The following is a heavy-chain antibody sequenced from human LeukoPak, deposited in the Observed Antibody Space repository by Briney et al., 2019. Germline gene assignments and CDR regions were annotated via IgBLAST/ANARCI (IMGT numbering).Heavy chain of an antibody. CDR3: ASAYYDFWSGYYLSDY. CDR1: GGSFSGYY. J-gene: IGHJ4*02. D-gene: IGHD3-3*01. Sequence: PSETLSLTCAVYGGSFSGYYWSWIRQPPGKGPEWIGEINHSGSTNYNPSLKSRVTISVDTSKNQFSLKLSSVTAADTAVYYCASAYYDFWSGYYLSDYWGQGTLVTVSS. CDR2: INHSGST. V-gene: IGHV4-34*01.